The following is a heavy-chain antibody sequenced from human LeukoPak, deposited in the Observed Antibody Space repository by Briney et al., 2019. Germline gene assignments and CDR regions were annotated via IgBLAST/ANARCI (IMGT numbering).Heavy chain of an antibody. Sequence: GGSLRLSCAASGFTFSDYYMSWIRQAPGEGLEWVSYISSSGSTIYYADSVKGRFTISRDNAKNSLYLQMNSLRAEDTAVCYCARDSLSYSSSSFDYWGQGTLVTVSS. V-gene: IGHV3-11*01. J-gene: IGHJ4*02. CDR2: ISSSGSTI. CDR3: ARDSLSYSSSSFDY. D-gene: IGHD6-6*01. CDR1: GFTFSDYY.